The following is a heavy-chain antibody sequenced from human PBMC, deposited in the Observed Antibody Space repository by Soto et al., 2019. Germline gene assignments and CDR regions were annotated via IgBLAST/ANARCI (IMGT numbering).Heavy chain of an antibody. V-gene: IGHV3-23*01. J-gene: IGHJ4*02. CDR3: AKTGFYNWNAGFFVY. CDR2: ISGSGGST. CDR1: GFTFSSYA. Sequence: EVQLLESGGGLVQPGGSLRLSCAASGFTFSSYAMSWVRQAPGKGLEWVSAISGSGGSTYYADSVKGRFTISRDNAKNTLYQQMNSLRAEDTAVYYCAKTGFYNWNAGFFVYWGQGTLVTVSS. D-gene: IGHD3-9*01.